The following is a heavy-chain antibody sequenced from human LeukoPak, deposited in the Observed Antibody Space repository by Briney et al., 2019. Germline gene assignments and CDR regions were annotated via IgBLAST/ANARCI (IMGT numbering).Heavy chain of an antibody. CDR1: GFTFSSYW. V-gene: IGHV3-74*01. J-gene: IGHJ5*02. CDR3: ARVANFDWLFNWFDP. CDR2: INTDGSST. D-gene: IGHD3-9*01. Sequence: GGSLRLSCAASGFTFSSYWMHWVRQAPGKGLVWVSRINTDGSSTSYADSVKGRFTISRDNSKNTLYLQMNSLRAEDTAVYYCARVANFDWLFNWFDPWGQGTLVTVSS.